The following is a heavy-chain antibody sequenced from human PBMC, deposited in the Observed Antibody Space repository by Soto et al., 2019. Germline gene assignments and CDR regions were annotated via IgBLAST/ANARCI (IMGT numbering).Heavy chain of an antibody. J-gene: IGHJ4*02. CDR3: ARAHPRSGWPWYFDY. D-gene: IGHD6-19*01. V-gene: IGHV5-51*01. Sequence: PGESLKISCKGSGYSFTSYWIGWVRQMPGKGLEWMGIIYPGDSDTRYSPSFQGQVTISADKSISTAYLQWSSLKASDTAMYYCARAHPRSGWPWYFDYWGQRTLVTVSS. CDR1: GYSFTSYW. CDR2: IYPGDSDT.